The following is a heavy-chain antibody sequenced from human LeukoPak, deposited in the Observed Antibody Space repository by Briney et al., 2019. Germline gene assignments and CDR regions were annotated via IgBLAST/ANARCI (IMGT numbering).Heavy chain of an antibody. D-gene: IGHD6-13*01. Sequence: GESLKISCKGSGYSFANYWIGWVRQMPGKGLEWMGVIYPDDSDTKYSPSFQGQVTISADKSTSTAYLQWSSLKASGTAMYYCARQSYSSSWYFSDSWGQGTLVTVSS. V-gene: IGHV5-51*01. CDR2: IYPDDSDT. J-gene: IGHJ4*02. CDR1: GYSFANYW. CDR3: ARQSYSSSWYFSDS.